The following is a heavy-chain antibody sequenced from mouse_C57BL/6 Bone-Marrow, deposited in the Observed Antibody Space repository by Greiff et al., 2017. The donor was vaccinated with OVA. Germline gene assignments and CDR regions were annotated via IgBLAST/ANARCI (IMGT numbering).Heavy chain of an antibody. D-gene: IGHD1-1*01. CDR3: TREGLYYYARGFAY. CDR2: IDPETGGT. Sequence: QVQLQQSGAELVRPGASVTLSCKASGYTFTDYEMHWVKQTPVHGLEWIGAIDPETGGTAYNQKFKGKAILTADKSSSTAYMELRSLTSEDSAVYYCTREGLYYYARGFAYWGQGTLVTVSA. CDR1: GYTFTDYE. V-gene: IGHV1-15*01. J-gene: IGHJ3*01.